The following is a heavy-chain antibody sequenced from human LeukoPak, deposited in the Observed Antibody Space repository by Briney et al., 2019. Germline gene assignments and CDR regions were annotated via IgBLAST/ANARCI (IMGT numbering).Heavy chain of an antibody. CDR1: GFIFSTNG. CDR3: AKGRAGMVWGVCDY. Sequence: GGSLRLSCAASGFIFSTNGMHWVRQAPGKGLEWVAFIRNDGTIRYYADSIKGRFTISRDNSKNTLYLQMSSLRVDDTAVYCCAKGRAGMVWGVCDYWGQGTLVTVSS. CDR2: IRNDGTIR. J-gene: IGHJ4*02. D-gene: IGHD3-10*01. V-gene: IGHV3-30*02.